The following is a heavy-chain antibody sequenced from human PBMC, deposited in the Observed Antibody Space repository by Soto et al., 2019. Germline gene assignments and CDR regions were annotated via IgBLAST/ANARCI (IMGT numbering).Heavy chain of an antibody. D-gene: IGHD6-13*01. CDR3: AREDNGGIAAAGPDYYYYMDV. Sequence: GASVKVSCKASGYTFTSYGISWVRQAPGQGLGWMGWISAYNGNTNYAQKLQGRVTMTTDTSTSTAYMELRSLRSDDTAVYYCAREDNGGIAAAGPDYYYYMDVWGKGTTVTVSS. CDR2: ISAYNGNT. V-gene: IGHV1-18*01. J-gene: IGHJ6*03. CDR1: GYTFTSYG.